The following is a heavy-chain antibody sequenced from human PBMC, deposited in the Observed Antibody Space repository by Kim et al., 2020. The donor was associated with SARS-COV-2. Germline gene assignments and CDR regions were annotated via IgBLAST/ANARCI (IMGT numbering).Heavy chain of an antibody. CDR1: GGSISSSSYY. V-gene: IGHV4-39*02. J-gene: IGHJ5*02. CDR3: ARDIRGALRGIVVVPAATFDP. Sequence: LETLSLTCTVSGGSISSSSYYWGWIRQPPGKGLEWIGSIYYSGSTYYNPSLKSRVTISVDTSKNQFSLKLSSVTAADTAVDYCARDIRGALRGIVVVPAATFDPGGQGTLVTVSS. D-gene: IGHD2-2*01. CDR2: IYYSGST.